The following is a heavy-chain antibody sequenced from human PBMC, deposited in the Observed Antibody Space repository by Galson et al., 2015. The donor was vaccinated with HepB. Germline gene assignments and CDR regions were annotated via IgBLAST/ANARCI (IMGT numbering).Heavy chain of an antibody. J-gene: IGHJ3*02. CDR1: DSTFSSYS. CDR3: ATTKVGRGAYWTFDI. V-gene: IGHV3-48*04. D-gene: IGHD4/OR15-4a*01. Sequence: SLRLSCAASDSTFSSYSMNWVRQAPGKGLQWISYISTNGATIHYADSVKGRFTIARDNAKNTMWLQMNSLRAEDTAVYYCATTKVGRGAYWTFDIWGQGTLVTVSS. CDR2: ISTNGATI.